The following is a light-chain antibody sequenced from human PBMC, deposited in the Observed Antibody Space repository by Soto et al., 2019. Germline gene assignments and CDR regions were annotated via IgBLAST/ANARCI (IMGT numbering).Light chain of an antibody. V-gene: IGKV1-27*01. Sequence: DIQMTQSPSSLSASIGDRVTITCRASQGISNSLAWYQQKPGKIPNLLIYAASTLQSGVPSRFSGSGSGTEFTLTISSLQSEDFAVYYCQQYNNWPSWTFGQGTKVDIK. CDR1: QGISNS. CDR2: AAS. J-gene: IGKJ1*01. CDR3: QQYNNWPSWT.